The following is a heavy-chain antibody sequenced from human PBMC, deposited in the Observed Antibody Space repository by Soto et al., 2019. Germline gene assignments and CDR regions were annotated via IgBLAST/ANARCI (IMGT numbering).Heavy chain of an antibody. Sequence: LSLTCTVSGGSISTGDYYWSRIRHPPGKGLEWIGDIYYSGSTYYNPSLKIRVTISAATAKNQFSVNLSSVTAAATATYYCSRLESSIFDYWGQGTRVTVSS. D-gene: IGHD1-1*01. V-gene: IGHV4-30-4*01. CDR1: GGSISTGDYY. CDR2: IYYSGST. CDR3: SRLESSIFDY. J-gene: IGHJ4*02.